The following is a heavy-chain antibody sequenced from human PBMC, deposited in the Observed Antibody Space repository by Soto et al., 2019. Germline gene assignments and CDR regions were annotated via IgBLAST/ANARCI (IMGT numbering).Heavy chain of an antibody. Sequence: QVQLQESGPGRVEPSQTLSLTCTVSGGSISSGEYGWSWILQTPGKGLEWIGHIYNRGSTYSNASLKSRGTTSVDTTTTQFSQKLITVTTADTAVYFCARGPSEDKIDYWGQGILVTVSS. D-gene: IGHD3-3*01. CDR3: ARGPSEDKIDY. J-gene: IGHJ4*02. CDR1: GGSISSGEYG. CDR2: IYNRGST. V-gene: IGHV4-30-4*01.